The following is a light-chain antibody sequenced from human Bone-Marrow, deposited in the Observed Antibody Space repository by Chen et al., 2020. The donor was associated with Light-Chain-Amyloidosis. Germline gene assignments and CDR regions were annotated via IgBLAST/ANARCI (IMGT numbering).Light chain of an antibody. CDR3: QVLDRSSDRPV. Sequence: SYVLTQPSSVSVSPGQTATIACGGNNIGSTGVHWYQQTPDQAPLLVVYDDSDRPSGIPERLAGSNCGNTATLTISGVEAGDEADYYCQVLDRSSDRPVFGGGTKLTVL. V-gene: IGLV3-21*02. CDR1: NIGSTG. J-gene: IGLJ3*02. CDR2: DDS.